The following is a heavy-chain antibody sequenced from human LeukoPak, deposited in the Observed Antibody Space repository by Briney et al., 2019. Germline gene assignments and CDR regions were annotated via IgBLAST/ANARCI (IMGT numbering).Heavy chain of an antibody. V-gene: IGHV3-21*01. CDR3: ARDGAHDSYYYYYGMDV. D-gene: IGHD2-15*01. J-gene: IGHJ6*02. Sequence: GGSLRLSCAASGFTFSSYSMNWVRQAPGKGLEWVSSISSSSSYIYYADSVKGRFTISRDNAKNSLYLQMNSLRAEDTAVYYCARDGAHDSYYYYYGMDVWGQGTTVTVSS. CDR1: GFTFSSYS. CDR2: ISSSSSYI.